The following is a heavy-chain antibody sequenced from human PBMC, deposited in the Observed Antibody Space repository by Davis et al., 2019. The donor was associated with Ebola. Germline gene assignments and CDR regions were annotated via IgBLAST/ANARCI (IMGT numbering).Heavy chain of an antibody. CDR1: GGSFSGYY. CDR3: AGNHWYSSGWYVGYYYYYGMDV. CDR2: INHSGST. Sequence: MPSETLSLTCAVYGGSFSGYYWSWIRQPPGKGLEWIGEINHSGSTNYNPSLKSRVTISVDTSKNQFSLKLSSVTAADTAVYYCAGNHWYSSGWYVGYYYYYGMDVWGQGTTVTVSS. V-gene: IGHV4-34*01. D-gene: IGHD6-19*01. J-gene: IGHJ6*02.